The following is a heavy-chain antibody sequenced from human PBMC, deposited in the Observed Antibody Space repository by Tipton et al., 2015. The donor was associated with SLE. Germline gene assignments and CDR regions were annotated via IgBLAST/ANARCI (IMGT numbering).Heavy chain of an antibody. D-gene: IGHD2-15*01. CDR3: ARGTPSTLVVVAATDY. CDR2: ISDSSSHI. J-gene: IGHJ4*02. Sequence: SLRLSCAASGFTFSRYSMNWVRQAPGKGLEWVSSISDSSSHIFYADSVKGRFTISRDNAKNSLYLQMNSLRAEDTAVYYCARGTPSTLVVVAATDYWGQGTLVTVSS. V-gene: IGHV3-21*01. CDR1: GFTFSRYS.